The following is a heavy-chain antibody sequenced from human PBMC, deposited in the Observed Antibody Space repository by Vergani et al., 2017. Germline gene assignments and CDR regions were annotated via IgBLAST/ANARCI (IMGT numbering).Heavy chain of an antibody. J-gene: IGHJ4*02. Sequence: EVQLLESGGGLVQPGGSLRLSCAASGFTFSSYAMSWVRQAPGKGLEWVSVIYSGGSTYYADSVKGRFTISRENSKNTLYLQMNSLRAEDTAVYYCARGRRVPGHFDYWGQGTLVTVSS. CDR2: IYSGGST. D-gene: IGHD2-2*01. V-gene: IGHV3-23*03. CDR3: ARGRRVPGHFDY. CDR1: GFTFSSYA.